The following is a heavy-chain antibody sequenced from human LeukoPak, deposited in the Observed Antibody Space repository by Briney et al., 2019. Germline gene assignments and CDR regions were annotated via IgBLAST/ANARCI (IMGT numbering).Heavy chain of an antibody. CDR2: TYYRSKRYN. Sequence: SQTLSLTCAISGDSVSSNSAAWNWLRQSPSRGLEWLGRTYYRSKRYNDYAVSVKSRITINPDTSKNQFSLQLNSVTPEDTAVYYCARDEDGYNYGFDPWGQGTLVTVSS. J-gene: IGHJ5*02. CDR3: ARDEDGYNYGFDP. D-gene: IGHD5-24*01. CDR1: GDSVSSNSAA. V-gene: IGHV6-1*01.